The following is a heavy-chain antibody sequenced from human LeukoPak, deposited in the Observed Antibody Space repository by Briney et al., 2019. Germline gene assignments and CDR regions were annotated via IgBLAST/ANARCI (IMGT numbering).Heavy chain of an antibody. CDR3: TRGMGYSNPYYFDY. CDR2: INWNGDNT. J-gene: IGHJ4*02. Sequence: GGSLRLSCAASGFTFDDHGMSWVRQAPGKGLEWVSGINWNGDNTRYADAVKGRFSISRDNANDSLFLQMNNLRAEDTAFYYCTRGMGYSNPYYFDYWGQGTLLTVSS. CDR1: GFTFDDHG. D-gene: IGHD1-26*01. V-gene: IGHV3-20*04.